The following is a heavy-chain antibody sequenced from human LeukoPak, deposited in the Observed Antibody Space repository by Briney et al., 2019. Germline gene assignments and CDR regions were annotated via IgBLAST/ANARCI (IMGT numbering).Heavy chain of an antibody. Sequence: GGSLRLSCAASGFTFSSYWMSWVRQAPGKGLEWVANIKQDGSEKYYVDSVKGRFTISRDNAKNSLYLQMNSLRAEDTAVYYCARDRTPRGYSYGFSYWGQGTLVTVSS. CDR3: ARDRTPRGYSYGFSY. CDR2: IKQDGSEK. D-gene: IGHD5-18*01. V-gene: IGHV3-7*01. CDR1: GFTFSSYW. J-gene: IGHJ4*02.